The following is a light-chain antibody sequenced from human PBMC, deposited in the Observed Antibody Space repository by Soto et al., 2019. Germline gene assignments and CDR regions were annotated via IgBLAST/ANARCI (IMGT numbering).Light chain of an antibody. Sequence: EIVLTQSPGTLSLSPGKRATLYCRASQSISSSYLAWYQQRPGQAPRLLISGASSRATGIPDRFSGSGSGTEFTLTISRLEPEDFAVYYCQQYGSSSWTFGQGTKVEIK. CDR1: QSISSSY. CDR2: GAS. V-gene: IGKV3-20*01. CDR3: QQYGSSSWT. J-gene: IGKJ1*01.